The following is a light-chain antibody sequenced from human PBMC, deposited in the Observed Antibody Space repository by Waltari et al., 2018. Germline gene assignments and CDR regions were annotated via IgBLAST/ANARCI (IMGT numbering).Light chain of an antibody. J-gene: IGLJ2*01. Sequence: QSALTQPRSVSGSPGQSVTISCTGTSSDVGTYNYVSWYQQHPGKAPKLMIYDVSKRPYVVPDRFSGSKSGNTASLTISGLQAEDEADYYCCSYAGSYNVVFGGGTKLTVL. CDR3: CSYAGSYNVV. CDR2: DVS. V-gene: IGLV2-11*01. CDR1: SSDVGTYNY.